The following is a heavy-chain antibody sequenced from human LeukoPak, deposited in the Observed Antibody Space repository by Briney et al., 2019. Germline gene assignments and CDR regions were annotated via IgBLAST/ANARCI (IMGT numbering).Heavy chain of an antibody. V-gene: IGHV3-30*02. Sequence: QTGGSLRLSCAASGFTFSSYGMHWVRQAPGKGLEWVAFIRYDGSNKYYADSVKGRFTISRDNSKNTLYLQMNSLRAEDTAVYYCAKEGVRGVKGAFDIWGQGTMVTVSS. CDR3: AKEGVRGVKGAFDI. J-gene: IGHJ3*02. CDR1: GFTFSSYG. D-gene: IGHD3-10*01. CDR2: IRYDGSNK.